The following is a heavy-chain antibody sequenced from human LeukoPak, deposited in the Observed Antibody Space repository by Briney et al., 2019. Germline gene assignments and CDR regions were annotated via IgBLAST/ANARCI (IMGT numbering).Heavy chain of an antibody. CDR1: GGSISSSSYY. D-gene: IGHD1-26*01. V-gene: IGHV4-39*01. Sequence: PSETLSLTCTVSGGSISSSSYYWGWIRQPPGKGLEWIGSIYYSGSTYYNPSLKSRVTISVDTSKNQFSLKLSSVTAADTAVYYCARHEELLRAAFDIWGQGTMVTVSS. J-gene: IGHJ3*02. CDR2: IYYSGST. CDR3: ARHEELLRAAFDI.